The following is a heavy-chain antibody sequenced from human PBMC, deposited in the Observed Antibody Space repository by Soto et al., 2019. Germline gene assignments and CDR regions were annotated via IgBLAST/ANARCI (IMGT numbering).Heavy chain of an antibody. J-gene: IGHJ3*02. V-gene: IGHV3-9*01. CDR2: ISWNSGSI. CDR1: GFTFDDYA. Sequence: GGSLRLSGAASGFTFDDYAMHWVRQGPGKGLEWVSGISWNSGSIGYAESVKGRFTISRDNAKNSLYLQMNSLRAEDTALYYCAKDRGSGSYGQRAFDIWGQGTMVTVSS. CDR3: AKDRGSGSYGQRAFDI. D-gene: IGHD1-26*01.